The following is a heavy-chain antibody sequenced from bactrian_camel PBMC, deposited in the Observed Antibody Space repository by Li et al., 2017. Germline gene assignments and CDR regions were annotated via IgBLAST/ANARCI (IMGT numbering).Heavy chain of an antibody. Sequence: HVQLVESGGGLVRPGGSLRLSCAASGFTFTNYWMHWVRQGPGKGLEWVSSSSSGALSLVYADSVKGRFTISRDNARNTMYLDMNSLKSEDTALYYCATSFTMSLGTLGQGTQVTVS. J-gene: IGHJ4*01. CDR2: SSSGALSL. V-gene: IGHV3S1*01. D-gene: IGHD1*01. CDR1: GFTFTNYW.